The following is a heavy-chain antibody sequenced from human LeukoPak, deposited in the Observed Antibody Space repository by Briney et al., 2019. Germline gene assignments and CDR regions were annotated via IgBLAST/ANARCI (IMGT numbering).Heavy chain of an antibody. V-gene: IGHV3-7*01. Sequence: PGGSLRLSCAASGFTFNSYWMSWVRQAPGKGLEWVANIKQDGSEKYFVDSVKGRFTISRDNAENSLYLQMNSLRAEDTAVYYCARDRYSGNFYGQYYFDYWGQGTLVTVSS. CDR2: IKQDGSEK. CDR3: ARDRYSGNFYGQYYFDY. D-gene: IGHD1-26*01. J-gene: IGHJ4*02. CDR1: GFTFNSYW.